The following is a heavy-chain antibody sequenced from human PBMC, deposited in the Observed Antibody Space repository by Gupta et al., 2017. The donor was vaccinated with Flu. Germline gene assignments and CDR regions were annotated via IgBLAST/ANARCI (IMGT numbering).Heavy chain of an antibody. V-gene: IGHV3-33*01. J-gene: IGHJ6*02. D-gene: IGHD6-19*01. Sequence: QVQLVESGGGVVQPGRSLRLSCAASGFTFSSYGMHWVRQAPGKGLEWVAVIWYDGSNKYYADSVKGRFTSSRDNSKNTLYLQMNSLRAEDTAVYYCARGGSGWSYYYYYGMDVWGQGTTVTVSS. CDR1: GFTFSSYG. CDR3: ARGGSGWSYYYYYGMDV. CDR2: IWYDGSNK.